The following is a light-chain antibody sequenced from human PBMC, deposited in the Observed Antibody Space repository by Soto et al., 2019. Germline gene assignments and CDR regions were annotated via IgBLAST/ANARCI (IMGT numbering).Light chain of an antibody. J-gene: IGKJ2*01. CDR1: QSLLHSNGYNY. CDR2: LGS. CDR3: MQALQTPQT. Sequence: DIVMTQSPLSLPVSPGEPASISCRSSQSLLHSNGYNYLDWYLQKPGQSPQLLILLGSNRASGVPDRLSGSGSGTDFTLKISRVEAEDVGVYYYMQALQTPQTLGQGTQLEIK. V-gene: IGKV2-28*01.